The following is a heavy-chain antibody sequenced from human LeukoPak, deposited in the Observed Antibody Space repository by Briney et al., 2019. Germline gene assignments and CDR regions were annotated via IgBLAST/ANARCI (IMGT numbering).Heavy chain of an antibody. CDR3: AKGCSSSWYLFDY. J-gene: IGHJ4*02. CDR2: ISYDGSNK. D-gene: IGHD6-13*01. Sequence: GGSLRLSCAASGFTFSSYAMHWVRQAPGKGLEWVAVISYDGSNKYYADSVKGRLTISRDNSKNTLYLQMNSLRAEDTAVYYCAKGCSSSWYLFDYWGQGTLVTVSS. CDR1: GFTFSSYA. V-gene: IGHV3-30*04.